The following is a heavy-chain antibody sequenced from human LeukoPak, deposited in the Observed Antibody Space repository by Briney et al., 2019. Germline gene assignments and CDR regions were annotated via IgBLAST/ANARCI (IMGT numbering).Heavy chain of an antibody. D-gene: IGHD5-24*01. CDR3: ARATRKYYYYYMDV. CDR2: TNHSGST. V-gene: IGHV4-34*01. J-gene: IGHJ6*03. Sequence: SETLSLTCAVYGGSFSGYYWRWIRQPPGKGLEWVGETNHSGSTNYNPSLKSRVTISVDTSKNQFSLKLSSVTAADTAVYYCARATRKYYYYYMDVWGKGTTVTVSS. CDR1: GGSFSGYY.